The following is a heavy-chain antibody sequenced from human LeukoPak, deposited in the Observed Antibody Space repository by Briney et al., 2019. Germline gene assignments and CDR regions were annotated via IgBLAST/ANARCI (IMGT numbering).Heavy chain of an antibody. J-gene: IGHJ6*03. Sequence: GGSLRLSCAAPGFTFTNHWMHWVRQAPGKGLVWVSRIRPDGRETNHADSVKGRFTISRDNAKNTLYLQMNSLGAEDTAVYYCARVRKALRALPSYYYYYMDVWGKGTTVTVSS. V-gene: IGHV3-74*01. CDR3: ARVRKALRALPSYYYYYMDV. D-gene: IGHD3-9*01. CDR1: GFTFTNHW. CDR2: IRPDGRET.